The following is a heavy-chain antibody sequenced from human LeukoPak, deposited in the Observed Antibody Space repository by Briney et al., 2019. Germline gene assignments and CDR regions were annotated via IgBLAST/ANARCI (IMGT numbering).Heavy chain of an antibody. Sequence: ASVKVSCKAPGYTFTDYYMHWVRQAPGQGLEWMGLINPSGSSTLYAEKFRGRIIMTRDMSTATDYMELSSLRSEDTAVYYCARDNSITDRGWWFDPWGQGTLVTVSS. V-gene: IGHV1-46*01. CDR2: INPSGSST. CDR3: ARDNSITDRGWWFDP. D-gene: IGHD4-23*01. J-gene: IGHJ5*02. CDR1: GYTFTDYY.